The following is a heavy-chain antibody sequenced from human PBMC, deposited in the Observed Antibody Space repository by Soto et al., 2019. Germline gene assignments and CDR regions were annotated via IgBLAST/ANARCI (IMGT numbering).Heavy chain of an antibody. V-gene: IGHV5-10-1*01. CDR3: ARNTLPGLGKYAMDV. CDR2: IDPCDSYT. D-gene: IGHD2-2*01. J-gene: IGHJ6*02. Sequence: GESLKISCKGSGYNFNNYWINWVRQMPGKGLEWMGRIDPCDSYTNYSPSFQGHVTISVDTSSSTAYLQWSSLKASDTAMYYCARNTLPGLGKYAMDVWGQGTTVTVSS. CDR1: GYNFNNYW.